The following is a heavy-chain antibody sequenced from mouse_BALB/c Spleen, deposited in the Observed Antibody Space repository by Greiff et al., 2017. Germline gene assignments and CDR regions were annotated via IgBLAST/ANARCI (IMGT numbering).Heavy chain of an antibody. D-gene: IGHD4-1*01. CDR2: IGSADSK. CDR3: ANREWDEGFAY. V-gene: IGHV8-8-1*01. CDR1: GFSLSTYGTA. J-gene: IGHJ3*01. Sequence: QVTLKESGPGILQPSQTLSLTCSFSGFSLSTYGTAVNWIRQPPGKGLEWLAQIGSADSKHSNPFLKSRITISKDTSNSQVFLKITSVDTEDSATYYCANREWDEGFAYWGQGTLVTVSA.